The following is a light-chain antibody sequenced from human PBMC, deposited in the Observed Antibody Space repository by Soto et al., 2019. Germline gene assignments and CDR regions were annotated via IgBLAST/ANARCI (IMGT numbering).Light chain of an antibody. CDR2: EDN. J-gene: IGLJ1*01. Sequence: QSALTQPASVSGSPGQSITISCTGTSSDVGGYNYVSWYQQHPGKAPKLMIYEDNNRPSGVSNRFSGSKSGNTASLTISGPQAEDEADYYCSSYTSSSTPYVFGTGTKVTVL. CDR1: SSDVGGYNY. V-gene: IGLV2-14*01. CDR3: SSYTSSSTPYV.